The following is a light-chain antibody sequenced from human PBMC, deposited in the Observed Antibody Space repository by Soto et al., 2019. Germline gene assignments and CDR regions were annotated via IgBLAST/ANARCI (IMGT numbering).Light chain of an antibody. CDR1: QSVSSSY. J-gene: IGKJ3*01. CDR3: QQYCSSLGFT. CDR2: GAS. V-gene: IGKV3-20*01. Sequence: EIVLTQSPGTLSLSPGERATLSCRASQSVSSSYLAWYQQKPGQAPRLLIYGASSRATGIPDRFSGSGSGTDSTLTISRLEPEDFAVYYCQQYCSSLGFTFGPGTKVDIK.